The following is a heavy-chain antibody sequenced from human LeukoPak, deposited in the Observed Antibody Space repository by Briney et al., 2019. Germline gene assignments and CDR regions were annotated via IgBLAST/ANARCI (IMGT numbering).Heavy chain of an antibody. J-gene: IGHJ5*02. CDR1: GYTFTTFD. CDR3: ARDCGRENDEGFWFDP. D-gene: IGHD2-21*01. Sequence: EAAVKVSCKASGYTFTTFDINWARQASGQGLEWVGWMNPKSGNTDYAQKFQGTVSMTRDTSISTACMEMSSLTSEDTAVYYCARDCGRENDEGFWFDPWGQGTLVTVSS. V-gene: IGHV1-8*01. CDR2: MNPKSGNT.